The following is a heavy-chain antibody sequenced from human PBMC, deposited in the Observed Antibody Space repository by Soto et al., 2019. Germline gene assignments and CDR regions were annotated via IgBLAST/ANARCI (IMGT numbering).Heavy chain of an antibody. CDR2: INAGNGNT. D-gene: IGHD6-19*01. CDR3: ARALAVPADFDY. J-gene: IGHJ4*02. Sequence: ASVKVSCKASGYTFTGYAMHWVRQAPGQRLEWMGWINAGNGNTKYSQKFQGRVTITRDTSASTAYMELSSLRSEDTAVYYCARALAVPADFDYWGQGTLVTVSS. CDR1: GYTFTGYA. V-gene: IGHV1-3*01.